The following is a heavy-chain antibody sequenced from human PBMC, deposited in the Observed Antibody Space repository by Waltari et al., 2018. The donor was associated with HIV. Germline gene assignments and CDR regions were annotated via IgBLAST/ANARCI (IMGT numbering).Heavy chain of an antibody. CDR1: GFTFDDYA. D-gene: IGHD3-22*01. V-gene: IGHV3-9*01. Sequence: EVQLVESGGGLVQPGRSLRLSCAASGFTFDDYAMHWVRQAPGKGLEWVSGISWNSGSIGYADSVKGRFTISRDNAKNSLYLQMNSLRAEDTALYYCAKDYSRRHYYDSRLYGMDVWGQGTTVTVSS. J-gene: IGHJ6*02. CDR2: ISWNSGSI. CDR3: AKDYSRRHYYDSRLYGMDV.